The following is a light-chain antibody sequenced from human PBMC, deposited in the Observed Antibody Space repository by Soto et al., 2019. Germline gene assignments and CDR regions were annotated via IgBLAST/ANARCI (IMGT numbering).Light chain of an antibody. CDR3: CSKTVTGYFWV. J-gene: IGLJ3*02. Sequence: QSVLTQPASVSGSPGQSITISCTGTSSDVGSYDLVSWYQHHPGKAPKLMIYEVSKRPSGVSNRFSGSKSGNTASLTISGLQAEDEAEYYCCSKTVTGYFWVFGGGTKLTVL. CDR1: SSDVGSYDL. V-gene: IGLV2-23*02. CDR2: EVS.